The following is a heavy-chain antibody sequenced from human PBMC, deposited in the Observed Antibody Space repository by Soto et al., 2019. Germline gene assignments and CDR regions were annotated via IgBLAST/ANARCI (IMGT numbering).Heavy chain of an antibody. J-gene: IGHJ3*02. V-gene: IGHV4-59*01. Sequence: SETLSLTCTVSGGSISSYYWSWIRQPPGKGLEWIGYIYYSGSTNYNPSLKSRVTISVDTSKNQFSLKLSSVTAADTAVYYCARVPYYYDSSGYLNDAFDIWGQGTMVTVSS. CDR3: ARVPYYYDSSGYLNDAFDI. CDR2: IYYSGST. CDR1: GGSISSYY. D-gene: IGHD3-22*01.